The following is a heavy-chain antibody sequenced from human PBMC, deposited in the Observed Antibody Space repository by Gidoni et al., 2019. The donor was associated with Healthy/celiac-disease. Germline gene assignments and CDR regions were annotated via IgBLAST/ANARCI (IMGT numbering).Heavy chain of an antibody. CDR2: IIPIFGTA. V-gene: IGHV1-69*01. J-gene: IGHJ4*02. CDR3: AREVRITIFEGPYFDY. D-gene: IGHD3-9*01. CDR1: GATFSSYA. Sequence: QVQLVQSGAEVKKPGSSVKVSCKASGATFSSYAISWVRQAPGQGLEWMGGIIPIFGTANYAQKFQGRVTITADESTSTAYMELSSLRSEDTAVYYCAREVRITIFEGPYFDYWGQGTLVTVSS.